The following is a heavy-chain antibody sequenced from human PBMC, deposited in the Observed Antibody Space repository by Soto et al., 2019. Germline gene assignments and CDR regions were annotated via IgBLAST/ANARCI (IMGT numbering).Heavy chain of an antibody. D-gene: IGHD2-15*01. CDR1: GGSISPYY. CDR2: IYYGGST. CDR3: ASALYCSGGSCSFDP. J-gene: IGHJ5*02. V-gene: IGHV4-59*01. Sequence: SETLSLTCTVSGGSISPYYWSWIRQPPGKGLEWVGYIYYGGSTSYNPSLKSRVTISMDTSKNQFSLKLTSVTAADTAVYYCASALYCSGGSCSFDPWGQGTLVTVSS.